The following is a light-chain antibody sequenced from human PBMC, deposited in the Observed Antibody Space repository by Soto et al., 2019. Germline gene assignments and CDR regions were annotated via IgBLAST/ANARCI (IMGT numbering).Light chain of an antibody. CDR3: QQRTNWPPT. V-gene: IGKV3-11*01. CDR2: DAS. J-gene: IGKJ4*01. Sequence: EIALTQSPATLSLSPGERASLSCRASQSVSSYLAWYQQKVGQAPRLLIYDASNRATGIPARFSGSGSGTDFTLTISSLEPEDFAVYYCQQRTNWPPTFGGGTKVEMK. CDR1: QSVSSY.